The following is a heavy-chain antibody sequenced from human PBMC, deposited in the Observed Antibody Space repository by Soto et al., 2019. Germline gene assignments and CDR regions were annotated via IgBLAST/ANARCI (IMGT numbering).Heavy chain of an antibody. CDR2: IYYSGST. CDR1: GGSISSYY. J-gene: IGHJ5*02. Sequence: PSETLSLTCTVSGGSISSYYWSWIRQPPGKGLEWIGYIYYSGSTNYNPSLKSRVTISVDTSKNQFSLKLSSVTAADTALYYCARHNIAVAGTWGDWFDPWGQGTLVTVSS. CDR3: ARHNIAVAGTWGDWFDP. D-gene: IGHD6-19*01. V-gene: IGHV4-59*08.